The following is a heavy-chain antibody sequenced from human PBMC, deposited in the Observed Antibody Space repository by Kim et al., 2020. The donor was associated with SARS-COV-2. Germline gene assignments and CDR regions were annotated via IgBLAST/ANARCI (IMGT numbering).Heavy chain of an antibody. J-gene: IGHJ5*02. CDR2: IWYDGSNK. CDR3: ARGDYGDFNWFDP. CDR1: GFTFNNYG. V-gene: IGHV3-33*01. Sequence: GGSLRLSCAASGFTFNNYGMHWVRQAPGKGLEWVAVIWYDGSNKYYADSVKGRFTISRDNSKNTLFLQMNSLRAEDTAVYYCARGDYGDFNWFDPWGQGT. D-gene: IGHD4-17*01.